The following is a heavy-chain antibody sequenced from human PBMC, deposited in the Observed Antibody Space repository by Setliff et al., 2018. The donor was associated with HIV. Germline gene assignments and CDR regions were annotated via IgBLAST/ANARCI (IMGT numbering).Heavy chain of an antibody. CDR2: INAGNGNT. Sequence: ASVKVSCKASGYTFTSYAMHWVRQAPGQRREWMGWINAGNGNTKYSQKFQGRVTITRDTSASTAYMERSGLRSEDTAVYYCARNPRIAVAGTDYYYYMDVWGKGTTVTVSS. V-gene: IGHV1-3*01. J-gene: IGHJ6*03. CDR1: GYTFTSYA. D-gene: IGHD6-19*01. CDR3: ARNPRIAVAGTDYYYYMDV.